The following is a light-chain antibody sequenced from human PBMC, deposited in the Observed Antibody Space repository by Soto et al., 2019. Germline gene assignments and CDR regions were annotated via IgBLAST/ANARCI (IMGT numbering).Light chain of an antibody. V-gene: IGKV2-28*01. CDR1: QSLLHSNGYNY. CDR2: LGS. CDR3: MQTLQTPPT. Sequence: IVMTQSPLSLPVTPGEPASISCRSSQSLLHSNGYNYLDWYLQKPGQSPQLLIYLGSNRASGVPDRFSGSGSGTDFTLKISRVEAEDVGVYYCMQTLQTPPTFGQGTKGDIK. J-gene: IGKJ1*01.